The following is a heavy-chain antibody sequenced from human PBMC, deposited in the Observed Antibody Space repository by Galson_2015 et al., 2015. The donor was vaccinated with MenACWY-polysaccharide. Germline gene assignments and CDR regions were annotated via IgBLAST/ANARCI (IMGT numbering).Heavy chain of an antibody. J-gene: IGHJ4*02. D-gene: IGHD3-3*02. Sequence: SLRLSCAASGFTFGDYAMSWFRQAPGKGLEWVGFIRSKAYGGTTEYAASVKGRFTISRDDSKSIAYLQMNSLKTEDTAVYYCTRPHSIFGATPYYFDYWGQGTLVTVSS. CDR2: IRSKAYGGTT. V-gene: IGHV3-49*03. CDR1: GFTFGDYA. CDR3: TRPHSIFGATPYYFDY.